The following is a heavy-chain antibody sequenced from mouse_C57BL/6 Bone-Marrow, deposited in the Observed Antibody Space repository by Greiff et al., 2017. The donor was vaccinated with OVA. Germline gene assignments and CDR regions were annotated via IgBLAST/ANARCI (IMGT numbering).Heavy chain of an antibody. CDR1: GYAFSSYW. Sequence: QVHVKQSGAELVKPGASVKISCKASGYAFSSYWMNWVKQRPGKGLEWIGQIYPGDGDTNYNGKFKGKATLTADKSSSTAYMQLSSLTSEDSAVYFCARGAYGSLFDVWGTGTTVTVSS. V-gene: IGHV1-80*01. CDR3: ARGAYGSLFDV. D-gene: IGHD1-1*01. CDR2: IYPGDGDT. J-gene: IGHJ1*03.